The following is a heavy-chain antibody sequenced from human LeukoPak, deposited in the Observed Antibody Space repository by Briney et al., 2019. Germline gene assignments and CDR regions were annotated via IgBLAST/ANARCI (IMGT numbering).Heavy chain of an antibody. CDR3: ARDGRGYDGSGYYYVDY. V-gene: IGHV3-30*01. Sequence: GGSLRLSCAASGFTFSSYAMHWVRQAPGKGLEWVAVISYDGSNKYYADSVKGRFTISRDNSKNTLYLQMNSLRAEDTAVYYCARDGRGYDGSGYYYVDYWGQGTLVTVSS. CDR2: ISYDGSNK. D-gene: IGHD3-22*01. CDR1: GFTFSSYA. J-gene: IGHJ4*02.